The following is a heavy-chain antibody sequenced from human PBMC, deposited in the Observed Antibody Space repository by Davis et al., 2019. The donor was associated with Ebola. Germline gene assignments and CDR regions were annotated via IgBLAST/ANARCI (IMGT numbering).Heavy chain of an antibody. J-gene: IGHJ6*02. V-gene: IGHV3-73*01. D-gene: IGHD1-26*01. Sequence: GESLKISCAASGFTFSGSAMHWVRQASGKGLEWVGRIRSKANSYATAYAASVKGRFTISRDDSKNTAYLQMNSLKTEDTAVYYCARARLYRSLKHYYGMDVWGQGTTVTVSS. CDR1: GFTFSGSA. CDR3: ARARLYRSLKHYYGMDV. CDR2: IRSKANSYAT.